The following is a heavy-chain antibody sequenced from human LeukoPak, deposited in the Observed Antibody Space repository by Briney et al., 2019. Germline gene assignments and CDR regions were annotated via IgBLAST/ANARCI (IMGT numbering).Heavy chain of an antibody. CDR1: GFTFSSYW. V-gene: IGHV3-74*01. CDR3: ARGADTGYSSDS. Sequence: GGSLRVSCAASGFTFSSYWMHWVRQAPGKVLVWVSRINTDGSSTNYADSVRGRFTISRDNAKNTLYLQMNSLRAEDTAVYYCARGADTGYSSDSWGQGTLVTVSS. J-gene: IGHJ5*02. D-gene: IGHD6-19*01. CDR2: INTDGSST.